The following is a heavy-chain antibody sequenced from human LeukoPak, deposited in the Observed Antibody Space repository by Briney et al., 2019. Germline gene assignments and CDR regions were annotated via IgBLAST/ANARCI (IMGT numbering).Heavy chain of an antibody. D-gene: IGHD2-2*01. CDR2: TYYRSKWYN. CDR1: GDSFSSNSAA. J-gene: IGHJ4*02. V-gene: IGHV6-1*01. Sequence: SQTLSLTCAISGDSFSSNSAAWTWIRQSPSRGLEWLGRTYYRSKWYNDYAVSVKSRITINPDTSKNQFSLQLNSVTPEDTAVYYCARDLPVVVPAAMRRVGYFDYWGQGTLVTVSS. CDR3: ARDLPVVVPAAMRRVGYFDY.